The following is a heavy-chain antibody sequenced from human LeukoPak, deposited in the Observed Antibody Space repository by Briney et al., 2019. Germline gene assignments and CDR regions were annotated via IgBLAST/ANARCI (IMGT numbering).Heavy chain of an antibody. Sequence: SETLSLTCTVSGESISGFYWTWIRQPPGKGLEWIGYIYYSGSTNYNPSLKSRVTISVDTSKNQFSLKLSSVTAADTAVYYCARVFRAAAVDYWGQGTLVTVSS. CDR1: GESISGFY. J-gene: IGHJ4*02. CDR3: ARVFRAAAVDY. V-gene: IGHV4-59*01. CDR2: IYYSGST. D-gene: IGHD6-13*01.